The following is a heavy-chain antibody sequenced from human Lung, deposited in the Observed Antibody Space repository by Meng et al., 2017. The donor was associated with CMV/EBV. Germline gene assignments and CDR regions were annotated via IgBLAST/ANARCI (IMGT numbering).Heavy chain of an antibody. CDR1: GDSVSSNPPA. CDR2: TYYRSKWYT. CDR3: ARDWRGYYFDY. J-gene: IGHJ4*02. Sequence: ISGDSVSSNPPAWNWIRQSPSRGLEWLGRTYYRSKWYTDYAVSVKSRIAINPDTSKNQFSLQLNSVTPEDTAVYYCARDWRGYYFDYWAQGTLDTVSS. D-gene: IGHD5-12*01. V-gene: IGHV6-1*01.